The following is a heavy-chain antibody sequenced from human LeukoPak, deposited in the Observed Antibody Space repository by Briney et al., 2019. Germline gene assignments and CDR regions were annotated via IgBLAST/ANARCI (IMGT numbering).Heavy chain of an antibody. CDR3: ARDGYFDC. V-gene: IGHV1-18*01. CDR1: GYTFTSYG. Sequence: ASVQVSCKDSGYTFTSYGISWVRQAPGQGLEWMGWISAHNGNINYAQKLQGRVTMTKDTSTNTAYMELRSLTSDDTAVYYCARDGYFDCWGQGTLVTVSS. J-gene: IGHJ4*02. CDR2: ISAHNGNI.